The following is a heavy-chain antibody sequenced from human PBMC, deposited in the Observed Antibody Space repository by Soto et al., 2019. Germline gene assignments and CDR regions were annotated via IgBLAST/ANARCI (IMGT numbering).Heavy chain of an antibody. V-gene: IGHV4-61*01. J-gene: IGHJ4*02. CDR2: VNYNGIT. CDR3: ARDPEYGSYFDY. Sequence: PSETLSLTCTVSGGSVTSGSYYWSWIRQPPGKGLEWIGFVNYNGITNYNPSLKSRLTISRDTSKNQFTLKLRSVTAADTAVYYCARDPEYGSYFDYWGQGTLATVSS. D-gene: IGHD3-10*01. CDR1: GGSVTSGSYY.